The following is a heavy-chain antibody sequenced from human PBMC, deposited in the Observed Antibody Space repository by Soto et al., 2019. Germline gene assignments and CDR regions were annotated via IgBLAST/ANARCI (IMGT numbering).Heavy chain of an antibody. Sequence: QVQLVQSGAGVQKPGATANISCKASGYRFTACDMHWVRQAPGQRLEWLGWINTATGDTKYSPSFQGRVTLSRDTSATTAYMELSGLRFEDTAVYYCARTRGYCSGGSCYPLDHWGQGTLVTVSS. CDR2: INTATGDT. CDR1: GYRFTACD. D-gene: IGHD2-15*01. V-gene: IGHV1-3*04. CDR3: ARTRGYCSGGSCYPLDH. J-gene: IGHJ4*02.